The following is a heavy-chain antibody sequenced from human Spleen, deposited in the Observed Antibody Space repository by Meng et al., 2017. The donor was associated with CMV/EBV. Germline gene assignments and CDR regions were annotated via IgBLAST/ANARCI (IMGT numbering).Heavy chain of an antibody. Sequence: GESLKISCAASGFTFSSYSMNWVRQAPGKGLEWVSSISSSSSYIYYADSVKGRFTISRDNAKNSLYLQMNSLRAEDTAVYYCARDGPYYSHSSGSFDHWGQGTLVTVSS. CDR3: ARDGPYYSHSSGSFDH. CDR2: ISSSSSYI. V-gene: IGHV3-21*01. D-gene: IGHD3-22*01. J-gene: IGHJ4*02. CDR1: GFTFSSYS.